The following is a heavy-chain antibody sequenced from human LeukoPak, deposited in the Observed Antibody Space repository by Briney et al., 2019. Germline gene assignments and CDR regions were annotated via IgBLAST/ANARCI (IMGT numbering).Heavy chain of an antibody. D-gene: IGHD1-26*01. CDR2: INPNSGGT. CDR3: TSDEGEDTSY. V-gene: IGHV1-2*02. CDR1: GYTFTGYY. J-gene: IGHJ4*02. Sequence: ASVKVSCKASGYTFTGYYMHWVRQAPGQGLEWMGWINPNSGGTNYAQKFQGRVTMTRDTSISTAYMELSSLKTEDTAVYYCTSDEGEDTSYWGQGTLVTVSS.